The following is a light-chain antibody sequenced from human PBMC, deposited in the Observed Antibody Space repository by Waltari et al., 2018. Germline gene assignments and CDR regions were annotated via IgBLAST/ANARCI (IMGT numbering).Light chain of an antibody. CDR1: QTVTNF. CDR2: AAS. J-gene: IGKJ3*01. CDR3: QQSDMDPFT. V-gene: IGKV1-39*01. Sequence: DIQMTQSPSSLSAFIGDRDTITCRASQTVTNFLNWYQQRPGKAPKLLIYAASHLQSGVPSRFSGSGYGTDFTLTITSLRPEDSATYFCQQSDMDPFTFGPGTKVEIK.